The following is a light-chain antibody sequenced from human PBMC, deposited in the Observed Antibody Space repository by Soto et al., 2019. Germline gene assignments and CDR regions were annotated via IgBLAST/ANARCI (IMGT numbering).Light chain of an antibody. V-gene: IGLV2-8*01. CDR2: NVN. Sequence: QSVLPQPPSASGSPGQAVTISCTGTSRDIGGYDFVSWYQVRPGEAPQLIIYNVNGRPSGVPRRFSGSKSGNTASLTVSGLQAVDEADYYCSSYSDTKICVFGIANKVTVL. J-gene: IGLJ1*01. CDR1: SRDIGGYDF. CDR3: SSYSDTKICV.